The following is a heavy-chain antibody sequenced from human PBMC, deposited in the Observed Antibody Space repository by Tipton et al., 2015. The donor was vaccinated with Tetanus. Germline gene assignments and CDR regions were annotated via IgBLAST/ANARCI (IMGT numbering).Heavy chain of an antibody. CDR3: ARDSMSSSGYDKEKTYYYYGMDV. D-gene: IGHD5-12*01. CDR2: VYNSGST. V-gene: IGHV4-4*07. CDR1: GASISSYY. Sequence: LSLTCTVSGASISSYYWSWIRQPAGKGLEWIGRVYNSGSTDYNPSLKSRLAMSLDTSKNQFSLKLSSVTAADTAVYYCARDSMSSSGYDKEKTYYYYGMDVWGQGTTVTVSS. J-gene: IGHJ6*02.